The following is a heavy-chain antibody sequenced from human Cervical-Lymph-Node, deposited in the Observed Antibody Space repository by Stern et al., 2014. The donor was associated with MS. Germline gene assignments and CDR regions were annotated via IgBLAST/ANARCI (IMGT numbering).Heavy chain of an antibody. CDR3: ARLVTRDYFDF. Sequence: EVQLVESGAEVKKPGESLKISCKGSGYSFSTYWIGWVRQMPGKGLEWMGIIYPGDSEATYSPSFQGQVTISADKSTSTAYVKWRSLKASDTAMYYCARLVTRDYFDFWGQGTLVTVSS. J-gene: IGHJ4*02. D-gene: IGHD2-21*02. V-gene: IGHV5-51*01. CDR1: GYSFSTYW. CDR2: IYPGDSEA.